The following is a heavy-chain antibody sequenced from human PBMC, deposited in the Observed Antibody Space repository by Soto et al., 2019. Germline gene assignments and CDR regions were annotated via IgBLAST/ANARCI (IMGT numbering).Heavy chain of an antibody. Sequence: QVTLKESGPVLAKPTETLTLTCTVSGFSLSDPKMGVSWIRQPPGKALEWLAHLFSNDEQSYNTSLKSRLTIFKDTSKNQVVLIMTNMDPVDTVTYYCVRKLGGGTFDIWGQGTMVTVSS. D-gene: IGHD3-16*01. CDR3: VRKLGGGTFDI. CDR2: LFSNDEQ. CDR1: GFSLSDPKMG. J-gene: IGHJ3*02. V-gene: IGHV2-26*01.